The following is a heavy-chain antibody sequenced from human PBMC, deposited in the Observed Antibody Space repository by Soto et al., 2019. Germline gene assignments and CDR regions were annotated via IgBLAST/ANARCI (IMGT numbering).Heavy chain of an antibody. CDR2: STYTGVT. J-gene: IGHJ5*01. CDR3: ATDSGGPPLNSFVS. D-gene: IGHD3-16*01. CDR1: GGSLRELGPF. Sequence: LSLNRPVSGGSLRELGPFWSWIRQRPGRGLEWIGYSTYTGVTYHSPSLQSRISISVDTSKNQFSLTLNSVTAADTAVYYCATDSGGPPLNSFVSWGHGTLVTDSS. V-gene: IGHV4-31*03.